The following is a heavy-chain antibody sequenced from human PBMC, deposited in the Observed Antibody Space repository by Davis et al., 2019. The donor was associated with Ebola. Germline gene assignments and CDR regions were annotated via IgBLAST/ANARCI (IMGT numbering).Heavy chain of an antibody. J-gene: IGHJ4*02. Sequence: GESLKISCEASGFTMSSTWMSWVRQAPGKGLEWVANIKQDGSEKHYVDSVKGRFTISRDNAKNSLYLQMNSLRADDTAVYYCARDVGVEFDHWGQGTLVTVSS. V-gene: IGHV3-7*03. D-gene: IGHD3-10*01. CDR2: IKQDGSEK. CDR1: GFTMSSTW. CDR3: ARDVGVEFDH.